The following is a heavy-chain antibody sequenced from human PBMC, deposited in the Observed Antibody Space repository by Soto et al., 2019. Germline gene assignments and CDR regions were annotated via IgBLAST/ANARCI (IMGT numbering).Heavy chain of an antibody. J-gene: IGHJ5*02. Sequence: GGSLRLSCAASGFTFSSYSINWVRKAPGKGLEWVSSISSSSSYIYYADSVKGRFTISRDNAKNSLYLQMNSLRAEDTAVYYCARDSEQQLVTGRIDPWGQGTLVTVSS. D-gene: IGHD6-13*01. CDR1: GFTFSSYS. CDR2: ISSSSSYI. V-gene: IGHV3-21*01. CDR3: ARDSEQQLVTGRIDP.